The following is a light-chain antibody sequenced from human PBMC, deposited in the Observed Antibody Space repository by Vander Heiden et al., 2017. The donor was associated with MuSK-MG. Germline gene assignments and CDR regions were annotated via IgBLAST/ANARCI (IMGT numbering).Light chain of an antibody. Sequence: EIVMTQSPATLSVSPGERATLSCRANQSVSSDLAWYQHKPGQAPRLLIYAASTRATGVPARFSGSGSGTEFTLTISTLQSEDFAVYYCQQSISWPWTLGQGTKVDI. CDR2: AAS. CDR3: QQSISWPWT. J-gene: IGKJ1*01. V-gene: IGKV3-15*01. CDR1: QSVSSD.